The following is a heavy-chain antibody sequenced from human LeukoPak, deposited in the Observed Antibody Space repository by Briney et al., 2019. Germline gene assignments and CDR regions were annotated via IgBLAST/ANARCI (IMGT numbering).Heavy chain of an antibody. CDR2: FDPEDGET. J-gene: IGHJ6*02. V-gene: IGHV1-24*01. CDR3: ATVWFGEPLGMDV. D-gene: IGHD3-10*01. Sequence: EASVKVSCKVSGYTLTELSMHWVRQAPGKGLEWMGRFDPEDGETIYAQKFQGRVTMTEDTSTDTAYMELSSLRSEDTAVYFCATVWFGEPLGMDVWGQGTTVTVSS. CDR1: GYTLTELS.